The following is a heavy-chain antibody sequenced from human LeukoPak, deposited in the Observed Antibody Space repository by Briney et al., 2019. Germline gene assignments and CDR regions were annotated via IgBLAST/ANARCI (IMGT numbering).Heavy chain of an antibody. V-gene: IGHV3-48*02. CDR2: ISTDSGTL. J-gene: IGHJ4*02. Sequence: GGSLRLSCASSGFAFSAYHMNWVRQAPGKGLEWISFISTDSGTLYYADSVKGRFTISRDNAANSLYLQMNNLRDEDTAVYYCARDLYGDYAFDYWGQGTLVTVSS. CDR3: ARDLYGDYAFDY. D-gene: IGHD4-17*01. CDR1: GFAFSAYH.